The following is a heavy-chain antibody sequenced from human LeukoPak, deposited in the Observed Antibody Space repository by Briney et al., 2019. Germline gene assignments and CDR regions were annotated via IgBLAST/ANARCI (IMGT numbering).Heavy chain of an antibody. Sequence: SETMSLTCTVSGGSINSDNYYWSWIRQPPGKGLEWIGFIYHSGTTYYSPSLKSRIIISIDTSKNQFSLKLSSVTAADTAVYYCARGPYYYGSGSYYNDYWGQGTLVTVSS. CDR3: ARGPYYYGSGSYYNDY. D-gene: IGHD3-10*01. CDR1: GGSINSDNYY. V-gene: IGHV4-30-4*01. CDR2: IYHSGTT. J-gene: IGHJ4*02.